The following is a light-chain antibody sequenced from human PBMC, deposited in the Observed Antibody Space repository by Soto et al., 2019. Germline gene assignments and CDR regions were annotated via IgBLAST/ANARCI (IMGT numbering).Light chain of an antibody. V-gene: IGKV1-8*01. J-gene: IGKJ1*01. CDR2: AAS. CDR3: QQYYSYPVA. Sequence: AIRMTQSPSSFSASTGDRVTITCLASQGISSYLAWYQQKPGKAPKLLIYAASTLQSGVPSRFSGSGSGTDFTLTISCLQSEDFATYYCQQYYSYPVAFGQGTKVDI. CDR1: QGISSY.